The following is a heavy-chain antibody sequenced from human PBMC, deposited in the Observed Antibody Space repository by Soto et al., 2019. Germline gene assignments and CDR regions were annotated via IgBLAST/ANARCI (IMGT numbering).Heavy chain of an antibody. J-gene: IGHJ5*02. D-gene: IGHD2-21*01. CDR1: GGSISSGDYY. CDR3: ARRAVVAVTGSLDNWLDP. CDR2: IYYSGST. Sequence: TLSLTCTVSGGSISSGDYYWSWIRQPPGKGLEWIGYIYYSGSTNYNPSLKSRVTISVDTSRNQFSLKVNSVTAADTAVYYCARRAVVAVTGSLDNWLDPWGQGILVTVSS. V-gene: IGHV4-61*08.